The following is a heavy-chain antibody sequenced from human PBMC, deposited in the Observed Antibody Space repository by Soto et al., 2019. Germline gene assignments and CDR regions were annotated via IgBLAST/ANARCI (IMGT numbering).Heavy chain of an antibody. CDR1: GGSISSGGYY. V-gene: IGHV4-31*03. D-gene: IGHD6-19*01. J-gene: IGHJ3*02. CDR2: IYYSGSN. Sequence: PSETLSLTCTVSGGSISSGGYYWSWIRQHQGKGLEWIGYIYYSGSNYYNPSLKSRVTISVDTSKNQFSLKLSSVTAADTAVYYCARDRPYSSGWARAFDIWGQGTMVTVSS. CDR3: ARDRPYSSGWARAFDI.